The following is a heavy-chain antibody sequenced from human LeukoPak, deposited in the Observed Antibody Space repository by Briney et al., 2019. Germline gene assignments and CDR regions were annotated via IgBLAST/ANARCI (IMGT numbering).Heavy chain of an antibody. V-gene: IGHV3-30*02. CDR1: GFTSSNYV. Sequence: GGSLRLSCAASGFTSSNYVMHWVRQAPGKGLEWVAFIGYDGSDKYHADSVKGRFTISRDNSKNTVYLQMNTLTADDTAVYYCARDRRSGSYSQSDTFDIWGQGTMVTVSS. CDR2: IGYDGSDK. D-gene: IGHD3-10*01. J-gene: IGHJ3*02. CDR3: ARDRRSGSYSQSDTFDI.